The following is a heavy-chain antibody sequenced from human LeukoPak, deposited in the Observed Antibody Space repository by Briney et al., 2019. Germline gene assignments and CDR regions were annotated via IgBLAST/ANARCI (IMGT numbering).Heavy chain of an antibody. CDR1: GGSFSGYY. D-gene: IGHD3-10*01. J-gene: IGHJ6*03. Sequence: SETLSLTCAVYGGSFSGYYWSWIRQPPGKGLEWIGEINHSGSTNYNPSLKSRVTISVDTSKNQFSLTLSSVTAADTAVYYCARYGSGSFLTRYYYYMDVWGKGTTVTISS. V-gene: IGHV4-34*01. CDR2: INHSGST. CDR3: ARYGSGSFLTRYYYYMDV.